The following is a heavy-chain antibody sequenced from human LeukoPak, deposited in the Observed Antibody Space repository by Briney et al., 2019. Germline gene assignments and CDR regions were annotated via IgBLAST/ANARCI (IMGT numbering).Heavy chain of an antibody. CDR3: ARAFSFDPELFDY. Sequence: ASVKVSCKTSGYTFINSYMHWVRQARGQGLEWMGCINPNSGATHYAPKFQARVTMTRDTSLTTVYMDLTWLTSDDTAVYYCARAFSFDPELFDYWGQGTLVTVSS. CDR2: INPNSGAT. J-gene: IGHJ4*02. CDR1: GYTFINSY. D-gene: IGHD3-9*01. V-gene: IGHV1-2*02.